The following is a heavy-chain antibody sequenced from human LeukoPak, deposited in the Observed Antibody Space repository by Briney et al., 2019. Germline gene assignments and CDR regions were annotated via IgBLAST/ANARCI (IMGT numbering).Heavy chain of an antibody. V-gene: IGHV3-30*02. CDR1: GFTFSSYG. J-gene: IGHJ4*02. CDR2: IRYDGSNK. D-gene: IGHD6-13*01. CDR3: AKDPLRNSSSWPPFDY. Sequence: PGGSLRLSCAASGFTFSSYGMHWVRQAPGKGVEWVAFIRYDGSNKYYADCVKGRFTISRDKSKNTVDLQMNSLTAEDTAVYYCAKDPLRNSSSWPPFDYWGQGTLVTVSS.